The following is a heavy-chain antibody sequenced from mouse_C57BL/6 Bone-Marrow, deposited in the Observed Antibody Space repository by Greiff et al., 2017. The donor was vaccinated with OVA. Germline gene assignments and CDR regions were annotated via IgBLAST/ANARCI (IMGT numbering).Heavy chain of an antibody. CDR2: IYPGDGDT. CDR1: GYAFSSSW. CDR3: AYYFDY. V-gene: IGHV1-82*01. J-gene: IGHJ2*01. Sequence: VKLQESGPELVKPGASVKISCKASGYAFSSSWMNWVKQRPGKGLEWIGRIYPGDGDTNYNGKFKGKATLTADNSSSTAYMQLSSLTSEDSAVYFCAYYFDYWGQGTTLTVSS.